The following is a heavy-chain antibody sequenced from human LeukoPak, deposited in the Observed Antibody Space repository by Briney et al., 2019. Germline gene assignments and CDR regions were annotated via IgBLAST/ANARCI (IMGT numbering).Heavy chain of an antibody. CDR2: ISYDGSNK. CDR1: GFTFSSYA. Sequence: GRSLRLSCAASGFTFSSYAMHWVRQAPGKGLEWVAVISYDGSNKYYADSVKGRFTISRDNSKNKLYLQMNSLRAEDTAVYYCARGYPGYMDVWGKGTTVTVSS. D-gene: IGHD3-16*02. V-gene: IGHV3-30*01. CDR3: ARGYPGYMDV. J-gene: IGHJ6*03.